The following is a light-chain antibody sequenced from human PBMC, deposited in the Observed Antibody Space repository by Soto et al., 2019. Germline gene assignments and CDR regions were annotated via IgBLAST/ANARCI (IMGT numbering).Light chain of an antibody. CDR3: QQTSTPTLT. J-gene: IGKJ2*01. Sequence: DIQISLALSSLSASIEDRVTITCRASQRIRTSLNWYQHKPGKAPKLLIYAASSLESGVPPRFSGSGSRTDFSISISSLPAEDFATYSCQQTSTPTLTFG. CDR2: AAS. V-gene: IGKV1-39*01. CDR1: QRIRTS.